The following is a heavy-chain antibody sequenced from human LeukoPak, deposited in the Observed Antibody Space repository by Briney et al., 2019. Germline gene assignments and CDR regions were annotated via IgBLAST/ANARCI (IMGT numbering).Heavy chain of an antibody. J-gene: IGHJ3*02. CDR2: MYHTGSS. V-gene: IGHV4-61*08. CDR3: AGDQGGSAHRHAFDI. Sequence: KPSETLSLTCTVSGGSVDTIVYYWSWIRQPPGKGLEWIGYMYHTGSSIYSPSLKSRLTISVDTSKNQFTLNLSSMTAADTAVYYCAGDQGGSAHRHAFDIRGQGTLVTVSS. CDR1: GGSVDTIVYY. D-gene: IGHD1-26*01.